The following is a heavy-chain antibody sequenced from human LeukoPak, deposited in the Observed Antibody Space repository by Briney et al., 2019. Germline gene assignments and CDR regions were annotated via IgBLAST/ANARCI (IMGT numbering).Heavy chain of an antibody. CDR1: GGSFSGYY. J-gene: IGHJ6*02. V-gene: IGHV4-34*01. CDR2: ISHSGST. CDR3: ARVSYDILTGYYVYYYYGMDV. D-gene: IGHD3-9*01. Sequence: PSETLSLTCAVYGGSFSGYYWSWIRQPPGKGLEWIGEISHSGSTNYNPSLKSRVTISVDTSKNQFSLKLSSVTAADTAVYYCARVSYDILTGYYVYYYYGMDVWGQGTTVTVSS.